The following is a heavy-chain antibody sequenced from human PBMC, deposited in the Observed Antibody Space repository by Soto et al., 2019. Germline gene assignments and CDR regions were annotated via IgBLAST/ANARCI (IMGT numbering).Heavy chain of an antibody. Sequence: QVQLVESGGGVVQPGRSLRLSCAASGFTFSSYAMHWVRQAPGKGLEWVAVISYDGSNKYYADSVKGRFTIARDNSKNTRYLQMNSLRAEDTAVYYCARGVVGANFDYWGQGTLVTGSS. V-gene: IGHV3-30-3*01. CDR2: ISYDGSNK. CDR1: GFTFSSYA. D-gene: IGHD1-26*01. J-gene: IGHJ4*02. CDR3: ARGVVGANFDY.